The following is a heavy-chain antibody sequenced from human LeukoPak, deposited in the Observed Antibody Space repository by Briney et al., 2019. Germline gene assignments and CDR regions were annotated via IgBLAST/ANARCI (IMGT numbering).Heavy chain of an antibody. CDR2: ISGSGGST. D-gene: IGHD3-16*02. CDR3: AKGVLVLSGYTPIYFDY. J-gene: IGHJ4*02. Sequence: GGSLRLSCAASGFTFSSYAMSWVRQAPGKGLEWVSAISGSGGSTYYADSVKGRFTISRDNSKNTLYLQMNSLRAEDTAVNYCAKGVLVLSGYTPIYFDYWGRGTLVTVSS. CDR1: GFTFSSYA. V-gene: IGHV3-23*01.